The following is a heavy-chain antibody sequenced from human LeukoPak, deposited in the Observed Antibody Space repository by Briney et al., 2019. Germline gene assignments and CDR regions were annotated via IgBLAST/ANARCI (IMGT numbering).Heavy chain of an antibody. CDR3: ARVVGGYYDSSGYYYWFDP. V-gene: IGHV1-18*01. J-gene: IGHJ5*02. CDR2: ISAYNGNT. Sequence: ASVKVSCKVSGYSLAKLAVCWVRQAPGKGPEWMGWISAYNGNTNYAQKLQGRVTMTTDTSTSTAYMELRSLRSDDTAVYYCARVVGGYYDSSGYYYWFDPWGQGTLVTVSS. CDR1: GYSLAKLA. D-gene: IGHD3-22*01.